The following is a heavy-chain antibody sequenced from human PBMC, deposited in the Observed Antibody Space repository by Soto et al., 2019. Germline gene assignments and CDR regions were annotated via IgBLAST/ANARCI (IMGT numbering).Heavy chain of an antibody. CDR2: IRKDGSKR. CDR1: DFAFSSYW. CDR3: ARDVSPGSSGLYFDAFDI. D-gene: IGHD6-25*01. Sequence: EVQLVESGGGLVRPGGSLPLPCAASDFAFSSYWLTGVLQAPGKGREGVANIRKDGSKRSYLDSVRGRFTISRDNSKNSLYLQMNSLRAEDTALYCCARDVSPGSSGLYFDAFDIWGQGTMVTVSS. V-gene: IGHV3-7*03. J-gene: IGHJ3*02.